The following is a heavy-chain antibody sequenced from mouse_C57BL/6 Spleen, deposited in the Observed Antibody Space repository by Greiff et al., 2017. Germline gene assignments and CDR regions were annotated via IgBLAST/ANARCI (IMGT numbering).Heavy chain of an antibody. CDR1: GYTFTSYW. V-gene: IGHV1-69*01. CDR2: IDPSDSYT. D-gene: IGHD3-2*02. J-gene: IGHJ2*01. Sequence: QVQLQQPGAELVMPGASVKLSCKASGYTFTSYWMHWVKQRPGQGLEWIGEIDPSDSYTNYNQKFKGKSTLTVDKSSSPAYMQLSSLTSEDSAVYYCARGGDSSGFYYFDYWGQGTTLTVSS. CDR3: ARGGDSSGFYYFDY.